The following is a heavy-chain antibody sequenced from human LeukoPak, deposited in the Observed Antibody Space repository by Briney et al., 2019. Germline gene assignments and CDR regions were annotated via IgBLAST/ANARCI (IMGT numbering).Heavy chain of an antibody. CDR1: GFTFSSYG. V-gene: IGHV3-30*02. Sequence: GGSLRLSCAASGFTFSSYGMHWVRQAPGKGLEWVAFIRYDGSNKYYADSVKGRFTISRDNSKNTLYLQTNSLRAEDTAVYYCAKDRPIAAAGTLDYWGQGTLVTVSS. J-gene: IGHJ4*02. D-gene: IGHD6-13*01. CDR2: IRYDGSNK. CDR3: AKDRPIAAAGTLDY.